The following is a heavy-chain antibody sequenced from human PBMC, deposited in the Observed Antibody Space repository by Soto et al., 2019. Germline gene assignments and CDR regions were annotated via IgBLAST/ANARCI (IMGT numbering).Heavy chain of an antibody. D-gene: IGHD3-10*01. J-gene: IGHJ4*02. CDR3: ARADYATGSYYPDY. CDR1: GGSVRRGNYY. V-gene: IGHV4-31*03. CDR2: ISNSGIT. Sequence: QVQLQESGPGLVKPSQTLSLTCTVSGGSVRRGNYYWSWIRQFPGKGLEWIGYISNSGITHYNPSLMSRITILVDTSKNQFFLELRSVTAADTDLYYCARADYATGSYYPDYWGQGTLVTVSS.